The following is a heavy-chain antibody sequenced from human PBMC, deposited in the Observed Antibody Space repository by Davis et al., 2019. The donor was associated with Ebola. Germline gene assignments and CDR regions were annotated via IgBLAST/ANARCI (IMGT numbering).Heavy chain of an antibody. CDR3: ATGGDFPTSSLNHFYYGVDA. J-gene: IGHJ6*02. D-gene: IGHD2-2*01. V-gene: IGHV3-9*01. CDR1: GFVFADHA. CDR2: INWNSAFI. Sequence: GGSLRLSCTGSGFVFADHAIHWVRQAPGKGLEWVAGINWNSAFIGYVDSVKGRFTISRDNAKNSVYLQMNNLRVEDTALYYCATGGDFPTSSLNHFYYGVDAWGQGTTVTVSS.